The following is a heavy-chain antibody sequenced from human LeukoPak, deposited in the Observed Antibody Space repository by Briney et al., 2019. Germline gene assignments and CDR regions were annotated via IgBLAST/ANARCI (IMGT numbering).Heavy chain of an antibody. D-gene: IGHD1-26*01. J-gene: IGHJ3*02. Sequence: ASVKVSCKASGYTFTGYYMHWVRQAPGQGLEWMGWINPNSGGTNYAQKFQGWVTMTRDTSISTAYMELSRLRSDDTAVYYCARGGGSYYSGHDAFDIWGQGTMVTVSS. V-gene: IGHV1-2*04. CDR3: ARGGGSYYSGHDAFDI. CDR1: GYTFTGYY. CDR2: INPNSGGT.